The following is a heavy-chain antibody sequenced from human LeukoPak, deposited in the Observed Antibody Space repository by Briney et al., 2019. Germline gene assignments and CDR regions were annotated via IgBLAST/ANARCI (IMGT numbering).Heavy chain of an antibody. Sequence: SETLSLTCTVSGASLSSSIYYWGWIRQPPGKGLEWIGSIYYSGSTYYNPSLKSRVTISVDTSKNQFSLKLTSVAAADTAVYYCARQGRTGDGKGYFDYWDQGTLVTVSS. CDR3: ARQGRTGDGKGYFDY. CDR2: IYYSGST. V-gene: IGHV4-39*01. J-gene: IGHJ4*02. CDR1: GASLSSSIYY. D-gene: IGHD7-27*01.